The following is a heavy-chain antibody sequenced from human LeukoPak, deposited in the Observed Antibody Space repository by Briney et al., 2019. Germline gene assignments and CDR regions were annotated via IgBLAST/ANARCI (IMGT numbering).Heavy chain of an antibody. CDR2: ISNKGSSSTT. D-gene: IGHD6-13*01. CDR3: AKDILAAGLFFDY. CDR1: GFIFSDYY. Sequence: GGPLRLSCAASGFIFSDYYMGWVRQAPGKGLEWVSYISNKGSSSTTYYADSVKGRFTISRDDAQNSLYLQMNSLRADDTAVYYCAKDILAAGLFFDYWGQGILVTVSS. J-gene: IGHJ4*02. V-gene: IGHV3-11*01.